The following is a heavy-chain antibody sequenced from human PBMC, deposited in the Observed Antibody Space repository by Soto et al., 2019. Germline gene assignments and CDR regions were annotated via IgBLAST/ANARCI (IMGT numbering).Heavy chain of an antibody. J-gene: IGHJ3*02. CDR2: IYYSGST. Sequence: SETLSLTCTVSGGSISSYYWSWIRQPPGKGLEWIGYIYYSGSTNYNPSPKSRVTISVDTSKNQFSLKLSSVTAADTAVYYCARGMEYYDSSGYYEDYLAFDMWGQGTMVTVSS. V-gene: IGHV4-59*01. CDR1: GGSISSYY. CDR3: ARGMEYYDSSGYYEDYLAFDM. D-gene: IGHD3-22*01.